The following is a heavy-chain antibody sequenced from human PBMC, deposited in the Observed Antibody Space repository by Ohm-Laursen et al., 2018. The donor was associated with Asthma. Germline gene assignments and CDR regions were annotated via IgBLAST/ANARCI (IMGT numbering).Heavy chain of an antibody. D-gene: IGHD1-20*01. Sequence: GSLRLSCTASGFTFSPYSMNWVRQAPGKGLEWVSYISKSTRTIKYADSVKGRFTISRDNAKNSLYLQMNSLRAEDTAVYYCAKRYLLTGGGHFDYWGQGTLVTVSS. CDR1: GFTFSPYS. CDR2: ISKSTRTI. V-gene: IGHV3-48*01. J-gene: IGHJ4*02. CDR3: AKRYLLTGGGHFDY.